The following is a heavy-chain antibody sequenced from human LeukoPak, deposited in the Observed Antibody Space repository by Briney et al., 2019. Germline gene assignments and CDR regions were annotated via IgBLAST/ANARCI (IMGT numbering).Heavy chain of an antibody. CDR1: GFTFSSYA. D-gene: IGHD3-9*01. CDR2: VTNSGDIT. Sequence: GSLRLSCAASGFTFSSYAMSWVRQAPGKGLEWVSGVTNSGDITYYADSVKGRFTISRDNSKNTLYLQMNSLRADDTAVYYCAKNLYYDILTTWDYWGRGTLVTVSS. V-gene: IGHV3-23*05. J-gene: IGHJ4*02. CDR3: AKNLYYDILTTWDY.